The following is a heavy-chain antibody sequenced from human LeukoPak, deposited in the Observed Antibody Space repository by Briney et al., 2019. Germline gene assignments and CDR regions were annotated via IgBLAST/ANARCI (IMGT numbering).Heavy chain of an antibody. CDR1: GFTFSSYW. CDR3: ARTTRLWPLDY. D-gene: IGHD5-18*01. J-gene: IGHJ4*02. V-gene: IGHV3-7*01. Sequence: GGSLRLSCAASGFTFSSYWMSWVRPAPGKGLEWVANIKQDGSEKYYVDSVKGRFTIPRDNAKNSLYLQMNRLRAEDTDVYYFARTTRLWPLDYWGQGTLVTVSS. CDR2: IKQDGSEK.